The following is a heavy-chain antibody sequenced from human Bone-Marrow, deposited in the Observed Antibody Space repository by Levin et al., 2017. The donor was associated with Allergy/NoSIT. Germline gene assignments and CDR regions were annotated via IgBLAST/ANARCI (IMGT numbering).Heavy chain of an antibody. D-gene: IGHD6-19*01. V-gene: IGHV1-69*08. J-gene: IGHJ6*03. CDR1: GGTFSSYS. Sequence: SVKVSCKASGGTFSSYSISWVRQAPGQGLEWMGRIIPIPGTADYAQKFQARVTITADIFTNTAYMELSSLRSEDTAVYYCAVGYSSGWYYYYMDVWGEGTTVTVSS. CDR2: IIPIPGTA. CDR3: AVGYSSGWYYYYMDV.